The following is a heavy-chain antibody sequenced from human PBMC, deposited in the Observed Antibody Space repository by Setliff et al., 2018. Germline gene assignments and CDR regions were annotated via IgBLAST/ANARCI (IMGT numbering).Heavy chain of an antibody. D-gene: IGHD6-19*01. CDR1: GGTFSSYA. Sequence: SVKVSCKASGGTFSSYAFSWVRQAPGQGLEWMGRVSPIFNTANYAQKLQGRVTMTTDTSTSTAYMELRSLRSDDTAVYYCARASGWYYFDYWGQGTLVTVSS. CDR2: VSPIFNTA. CDR3: ARASGWYYFDY. V-gene: IGHV1-69*05. J-gene: IGHJ4*02.